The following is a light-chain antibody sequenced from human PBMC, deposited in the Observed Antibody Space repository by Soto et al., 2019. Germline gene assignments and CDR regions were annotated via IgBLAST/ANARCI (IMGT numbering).Light chain of an antibody. V-gene: IGLV2-14*01. J-gene: IGLJ3*02. CDR2: EVS. CDR1: SSDVGGYKY. Sequence: QSALTQPASVSGSPGQSITISCTGTSSDVGGYKYVPWFQQHQGKAPKLMIYEVSNRPSGLSNRFSGSKSGNTASLTISGLQAEDEADYYCTSSTSSSNWVFGGGTKLTVL. CDR3: TSSTSSSNWV.